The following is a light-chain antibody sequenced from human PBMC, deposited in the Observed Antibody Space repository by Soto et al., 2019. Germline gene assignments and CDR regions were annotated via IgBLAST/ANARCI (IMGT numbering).Light chain of an antibody. Sequence: QSALTQPASVSGSPGQSITVSCTGTSSDLGGYNYVSWYQHHPGKAPKLMIYEVSNRPSGVSNRFSGSKSGNTASLTISGLQAEDEAEYYCSSYTSRDTLVFGTGTKVTVL. CDR2: EVS. CDR1: SSDLGGYNY. V-gene: IGLV2-14*01. J-gene: IGLJ1*01. CDR3: SSYTSRDTLV.